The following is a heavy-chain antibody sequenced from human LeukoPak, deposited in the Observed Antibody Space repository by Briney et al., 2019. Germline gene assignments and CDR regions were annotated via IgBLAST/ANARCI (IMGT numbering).Heavy chain of an antibody. J-gene: IGHJ6*02. CDR1: GYTFTGYY. CDR2: INPNRGGT. V-gene: IGHV1-2*02. CDR3: ATLEYSSSGGMDV. Sequence: ASVKVSCKASGYTFTGYYMHWVRQAPGQGLEWMGWINPNRGGTNYAQKFQGRVTMTRDTSISTAYMELSRLRSDDTAVYYCATLEYSSSGGMDVWGQGTTVTVSS. D-gene: IGHD6-6*01.